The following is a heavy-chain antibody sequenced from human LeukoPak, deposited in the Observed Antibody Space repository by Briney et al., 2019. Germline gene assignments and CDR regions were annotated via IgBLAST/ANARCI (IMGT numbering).Heavy chain of an antibody. CDR3: AKGNLWSYFDY. J-gene: IGHJ4*02. CDR2: MSISGGST. Sequence: GGSLRLSCAASVFTFSNYAMAWVRQAPGKGLEWVSTMSISGGSTYYADSVKGRFTISRDISKNTLYLQLNSLRAEDTAVYYCAKGNLWSYFDYWGQGTLVTVSS. D-gene: IGHD3-10*01. CDR1: VFTFSNYA. V-gene: IGHV3-23*01.